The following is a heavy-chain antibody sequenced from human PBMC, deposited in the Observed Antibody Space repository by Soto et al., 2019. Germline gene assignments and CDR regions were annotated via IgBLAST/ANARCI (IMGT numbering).Heavy chain of an antibody. CDR1: GGPISSYY. J-gene: IGHJ6*02. V-gene: IGHV4-59*08. Sequence: SETLSLTCTVSGGPISSYYWSWIRQPPGKGLEWIGYIYYSGSTNYNPSLKSRVTISVDTSKNQFSLKLSSVTAADTAVYYCARGIPDSSSWYSYGMDVWGQGTTVTVSS. D-gene: IGHD6-13*01. CDR2: IYYSGST. CDR3: ARGIPDSSSWYSYGMDV.